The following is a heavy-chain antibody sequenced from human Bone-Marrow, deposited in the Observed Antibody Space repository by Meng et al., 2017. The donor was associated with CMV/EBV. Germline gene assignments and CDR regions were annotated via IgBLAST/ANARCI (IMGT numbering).Heavy chain of an antibody. Sequence: GSLRLSCTVSGGSVSSGSYYWSWIRQPPGKGLEWIGYIYYSGSTNYNPSLKSRVTISVDTSKNQFSLKLSSVTAADTAVYYCARAHADSYYYYGMDVWGQGTTVTGSS. CDR3: ARAHADSYYYYGMDV. CDR2: IYYSGST. D-gene: IGHD4-17*01. J-gene: IGHJ6*01. CDR1: GGSVSSGSYY. V-gene: IGHV4-61*01.